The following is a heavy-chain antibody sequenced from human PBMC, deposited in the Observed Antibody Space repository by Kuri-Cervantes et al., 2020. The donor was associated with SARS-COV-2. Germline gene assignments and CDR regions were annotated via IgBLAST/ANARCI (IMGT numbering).Heavy chain of an antibody. V-gene: IGHV3-9*01. CDR1: GFSFDAYA. Sequence: GGSLRLSCAASGFSFDAYAMHWVRQAPGKGLEWVSGISWNSRSMGYGVSVRGRFTISRDNAKNSVYLQMTGLRPEDTALYYCAKAFPYGSGADHHYYALDVWGQGTTVTVSS. CDR2: ISWNSRSM. D-gene: IGHD3-10*01. J-gene: IGHJ6*02. CDR3: AKAFPYGSGADHHYYALDV.